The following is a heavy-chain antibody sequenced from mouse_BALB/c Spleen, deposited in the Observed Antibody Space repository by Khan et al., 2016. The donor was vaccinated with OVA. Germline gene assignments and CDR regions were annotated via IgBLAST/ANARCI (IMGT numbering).Heavy chain of an antibody. Sequence: QIQLVQSGPELKKPGETVKISCKASGYTFTDYVMNWVKQSPGKGLKWMGWINTYTGKPTYADDFKGRFAFSLESSASTAYLQINSLTNEDTGTYYCTRVDGGYWGQGTTLTVSS. D-gene: IGHD1-1*01. CDR2: INTYTGKP. J-gene: IGHJ2*01. V-gene: IGHV9-3-1*01. CDR1: GYTFTDYV. CDR3: TRVDGGY.